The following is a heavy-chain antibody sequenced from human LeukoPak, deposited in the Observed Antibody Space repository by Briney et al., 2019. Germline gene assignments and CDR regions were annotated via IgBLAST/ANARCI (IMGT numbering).Heavy chain of an antibody. V-gene: IGHV4-4*07. CDR1: GGSISSYY. D-gene: IGHD3-3*01. J-gene: IGHJ4*02. CDR3: ARDRITIFGVAPFDY. CDR2: IYTSGST. Sequence: SETLSLTCTVSGGSISSYYWSWIRQPAGKGLEWIGRIYTSGSTNYNPSLKSRVTMSVDTSKNQFSPKLSSVTAADTAVYYCARDRITIFGVAPFDYWGQGTLVTVSS.